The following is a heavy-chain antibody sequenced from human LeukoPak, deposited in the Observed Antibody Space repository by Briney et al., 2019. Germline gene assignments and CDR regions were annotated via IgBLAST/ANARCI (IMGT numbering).Heavy chain of an antibody. CDR3: ARGIWYDY. V-gene: IGHV4-61*08. CDR1: GGSISTSDYY. D-gene: IGHD6-13*01. Sequence: SETLSLTCSVAGGSISTSDYYWGWIRQTPGKGLEWIGYIYYSGSTNYIPSLKSRVTISVDTSKNQFSLKLSSVTAADTAVYYCARGIWYDYWGQGTLVTVSS. J-gene: IGHJ4*02. CDR2: IYYSGST.